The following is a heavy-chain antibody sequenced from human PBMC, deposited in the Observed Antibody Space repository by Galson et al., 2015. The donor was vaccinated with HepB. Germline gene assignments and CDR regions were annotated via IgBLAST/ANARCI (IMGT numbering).Heavy chain of an antibody. CDR3: ARDGRRGDLDP. J-gene: IGHJ5*02. CDR1: GFTLSDYN. CDR2: IWYDGTIK. D-gene: IGHD3-16*01. Sequence: LRLSCAASGFTLSDYNMHWLRQSPGKGLEWVAVIWYDGTIKYYADSVKGRFTISRDNSKNTLYLQMNSLRAADTAVYSCARDGRRGDLDPWGQGTLVTVSS. V-gene: IGHV3-33*01.